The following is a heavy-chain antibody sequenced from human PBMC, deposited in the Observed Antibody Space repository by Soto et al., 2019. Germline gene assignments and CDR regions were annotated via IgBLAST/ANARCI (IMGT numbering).Heavy chain of an antibody. V-gene: IGHV1-18*01. CDR2: ISAYNGNT. D-gene: IGHD4-17*01. CDR3: ARTGLTTVTTLGDYYYMDV. J-gene: IGHJ6*03. CDR1: GYTFTSYG. Sequence: ASVKVSCKASGYTFTSYGISWVRQAPGQGLEWMGWISAYNGNTNYAQKLQGRVTMTTDTSTSTAYMELRSLRSDDTAVYYCARTGLTTVTTLGDYYYMDVWGKGTTVTVSS.